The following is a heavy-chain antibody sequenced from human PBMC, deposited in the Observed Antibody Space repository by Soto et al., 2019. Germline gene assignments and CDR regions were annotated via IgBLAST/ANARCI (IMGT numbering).Heavy chain of an antibody. D-gene: IGHD3-22*01. CDR1: GFTFGSYG. CDR2: IWYDGSNK. Sequence: GGSLRLSCAASGFTFGSYGMHWVRQAPGKGLEWVAVIWYDGSNKYYAGSVKGRFTISRDNSKNTLYLQMNSLRAEDTAVYYCARDRYYDSSGYYYLGYWGQGTLVTVSS. CDR3: ARDRYYDSSGYYYLGY. V-gene: IGHV3-33*01. J-gene: IGHJ4*02.